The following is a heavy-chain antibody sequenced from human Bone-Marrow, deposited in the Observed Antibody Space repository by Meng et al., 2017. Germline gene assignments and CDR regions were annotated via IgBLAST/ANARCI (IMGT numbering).Heavy chain of an antibody. V-gene: IGHV3-48*04. D-gene: IGHD5-12*01. CDR1: GFTFSSYW. CDR2: ISSSGSTK. J-gene: IGHJ4*02. CDR3: AREATTLPDY. Sequence: GESLKISCAVSGFTFSSYWMSWVRQAPGKGLEWLSYISSSGSTKNYADSVKGRFTISRDNAKNSLFLQINSLRVEDTAVYYCAREATTLPDYWGQGTLVTVSS.